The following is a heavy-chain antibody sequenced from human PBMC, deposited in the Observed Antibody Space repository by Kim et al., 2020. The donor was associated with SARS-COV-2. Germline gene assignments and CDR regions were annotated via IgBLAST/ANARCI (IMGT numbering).Heavy chain of an antibody. D-gene: IGHD6-13*01. J-gene: IGHJ5*02. CDR2: IYYSGST. CDR1: GGSISSYC. Sequence: SETLSLTCTVSGGSISSYCWSWIRQSPGKGLEWIGYIYYSGSTNYNPSLKSRVTISVDTSKNQFSLKLSSVTAADTAVYYCARYSSTWNRFDPWGQGTLV. CDR3: ARYSSTWNRFDP. V-gene: IGHV4-59*08.